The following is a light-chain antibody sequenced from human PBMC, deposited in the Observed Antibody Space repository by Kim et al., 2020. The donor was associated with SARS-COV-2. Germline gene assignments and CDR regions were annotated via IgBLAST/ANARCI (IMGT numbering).Light chain of an antibody. V-gene: IGLV3-19*01. Sequence: ALGQTVRLTCQGDSLRNYYATWYQQRPGQAPVLVLYGKYNRPSGIPDRFSGSASGNTASLTITGAQAEDEADYYCNSRDSNDNVVFGGGTQLTVL. J-gene: IGLJ2*01. CDR1: SLRNYY. CDR3: NSRDSNDNVV. CDR2: GKY.